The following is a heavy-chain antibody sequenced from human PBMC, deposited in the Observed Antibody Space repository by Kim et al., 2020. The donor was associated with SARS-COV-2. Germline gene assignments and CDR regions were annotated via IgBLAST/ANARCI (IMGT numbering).Heavy chain of an antibody. D-gene: IGHD3-10*01. Sequence: KGRVTISRDNSKNTLYLQMNSLRAEDTAVYYCAKSNYYGSGSYYNYGMDVWGQGTTVTVSS. V-gene: IGHV3-23*01. CDR3: AKSNYYGSGSYYNYGMDV. J-gene: IGHJ6*02.